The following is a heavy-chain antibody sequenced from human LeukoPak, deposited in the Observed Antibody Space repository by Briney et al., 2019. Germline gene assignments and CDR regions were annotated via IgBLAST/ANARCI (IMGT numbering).Heavy chain of an antibody. CDR1: GGSISSYY. CDR3: ARAARDILTGYYPYYYYGMDV. J-gene: IGHJ6*02. Sequence: SETLSLTCTVSGGSISSYYWSWIRQPPGKGLEWIGYIYYSGSTNYNPSLKSRVTISVDTSKNQFSLKLSSVTAADTAVYYCARAARDILTGYYPYYYYGMDVWGQGTTVTVSS. D-gene: IGHD3-9*01. CDR2: IYYSGST. V-gene: IGHV4-59*01.